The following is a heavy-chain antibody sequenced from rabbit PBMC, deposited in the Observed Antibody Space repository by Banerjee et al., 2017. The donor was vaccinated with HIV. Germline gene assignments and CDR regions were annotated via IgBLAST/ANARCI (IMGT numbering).Heavy chain of an antibody. CDR2: IYTGDGNT. CDR3: ARAGSGYRQFDL. V-gene: IGHV1S45*01. J-gene: IGHJ4*01. Sequence: QEQLEESGGGLVKPEGSLTLTCKASGFTLSNYWICWVRQAPGKGLEWIACIYTGDGNTHYASWAKGRFTISKTSSTVTLQMTSLTAADTATYFCARAGSGYRQFDLWGQGTLVTVS. CDR1: GFTLSNYW. D-gene: IGHD8-1*01.